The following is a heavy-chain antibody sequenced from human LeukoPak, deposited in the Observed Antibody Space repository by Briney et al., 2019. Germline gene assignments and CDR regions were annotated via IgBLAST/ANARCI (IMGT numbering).Heavy chain of an antibody. CDR1: GVSISSSYSY. CDR2: IYYTGNT. CDR3: ARQTGSGLFILP. Sequence: PETLSLTCTVSGVSISSSYSYWGWIRQPPGMGLEWIGSIYYTGNTYYNASLKSQVSISIDTSKNQFSLKLTSVTAADTAVYYCARQTGSGLFILPGGQGTLVTVSS. J-gene: IGHJ4*02. D-gene: IGHD3/OR15-3a*01. V-gene: IGHV4-39*01.